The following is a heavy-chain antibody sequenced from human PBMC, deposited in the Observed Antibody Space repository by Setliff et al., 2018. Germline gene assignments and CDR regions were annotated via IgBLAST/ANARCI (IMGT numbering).Heavy chain of an antibody. CDR3: ARDRPVYY. CDR2: IYYSGST. Sequence: SETLSLTCTVSGGSISSHYWSWLRQPPGKGLEWIGYIYYSGSTNYNPSLKSRVTISVDTSKNQFSLKLSSVTAADTAVYYCARDRPVYYWGQGTLVTVSS. J-gene: IGHJ4*02. V-gene: IGHV4-59*11. CDR1: GGSISSHY.